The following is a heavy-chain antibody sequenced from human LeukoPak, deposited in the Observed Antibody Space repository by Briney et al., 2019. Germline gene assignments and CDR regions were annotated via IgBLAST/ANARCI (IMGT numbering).Heavy chain of an antibody. CDR1: GFTVSSNY. Sequence: GGSLRLSCAASGFTVSSNYMSWVRQAPGKGLEWVSVIYSGSSTYYADSVKGRFTISRDNSKNTLFLQMNSLRAEDTAVYYCAREGTSSGWYPFDYWGQGTLVTVSS. CDR3: AREGTSSGWYPFDY. CDR2: IYSGSST. J-gene: IGHJ4*02. V-gene: IGHV3-53*01. D-gene: IGHD6-19*01.